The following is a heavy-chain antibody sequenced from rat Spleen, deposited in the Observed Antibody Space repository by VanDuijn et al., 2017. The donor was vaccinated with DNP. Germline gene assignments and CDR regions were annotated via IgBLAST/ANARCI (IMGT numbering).Heavy chain of an antibody. D-gene: IGHD1-4*01. J-gene: IGHJ2*01. CDR3: ATTRGDY. CDR1: GFTFSAYY. V-gene: IGHV5-27*01. CDR2: IGSPAYAP. Sequence: EVQLVESGGGLVQPGRSLKLSCAASGFTFSAYYVAWVRQAPAKGLEWVAYIGSPAYAPYYGDSVKGRFTISRDNAKSTLYLQMDSLRSEDTATYYCATTRGDYWGQGVMVTVSS.